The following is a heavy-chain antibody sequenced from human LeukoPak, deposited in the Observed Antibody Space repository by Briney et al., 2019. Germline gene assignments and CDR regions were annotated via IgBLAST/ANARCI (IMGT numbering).Heavy chain of an antibody. CDR2: ISGSGGST. Sequence: EGSLRLSCAASGFTFSSYAMSWVRQAPGKGLEWVSAISGSGGSTYYADSVKGRFTISRDNSKNTLYLQMNSLRAEDTAVYYCAKDVEVGGVAGSSSFDYWGQGTLVTVSS. V-gene: IGHV3-23*01. CDR3: AKDVEVGGVAGSSSFDY. D-gene: IGHD6-19*01. J-gene: IGHJ4*02. CDR1: GFTFSSYA.